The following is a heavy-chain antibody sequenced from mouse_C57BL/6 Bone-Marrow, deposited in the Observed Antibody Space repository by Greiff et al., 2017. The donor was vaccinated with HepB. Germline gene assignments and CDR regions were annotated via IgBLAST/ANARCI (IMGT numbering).Heavy chain of an antibody. CDR2: IDPSDSYT. Sequence: QVQLQQPGAELVRPGTSVKLSCKASGYTFTSYWMHWVKQRPGQGLEWIGVIDPSDSYTNYNQKFKGKATLTVDTSSSTAYMQLSSLTSEDSAVYYCARTLLYFDVWGTGTTVTVSS. D-gene: IGHD2-1*01. CDR3: ARTLLYFDV. CDR1: GYTFTSYW. J-gene: IGHJ1*03. V-gene: IGHV1-59*01.